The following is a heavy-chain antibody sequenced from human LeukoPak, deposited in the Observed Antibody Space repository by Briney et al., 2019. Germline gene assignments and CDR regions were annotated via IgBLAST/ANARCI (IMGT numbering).Heavy chain of an antibody. D-gene: IGHD6-6*01. CDR3: ARVEQLVLSRDWFDP. Sequence: GASVKVSCKASGGTFSSYAISWVRQAPGQGLEWMGGIIPIFGTANYAQKFQGRVTITADESTSTAYMELSSLRSEDTAVYYCARVEQLVLSRDWFDPRGQGTLVTVSS. J-gene: IGHJ5*02. V-gene: IGHV1-69*13. CDR1: GGTFSSYA. CDR2: IIPIFGTA.